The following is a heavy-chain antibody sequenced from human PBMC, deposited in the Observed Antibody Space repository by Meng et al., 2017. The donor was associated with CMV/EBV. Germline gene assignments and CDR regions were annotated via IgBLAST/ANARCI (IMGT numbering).Heavy chain of an antibody. V-gene: IGHV3-20*04. CDR2: INWSGGST. D-gene: IGHD1-26*01. CDR1: GFTFDDYG. J-gene: IGHJ4*02. Sequence: GGSLRLSCAASGFTFDDYGMNWVRQAPGKGLEWVSHINWSGGSTGYVDSVKGRFTIFRDNAKNSLYLQMNSLRVEDTAFYYCAREAIVGAASDYWGQGTLVTVSS. CDR3: AREAIVGAASDY.